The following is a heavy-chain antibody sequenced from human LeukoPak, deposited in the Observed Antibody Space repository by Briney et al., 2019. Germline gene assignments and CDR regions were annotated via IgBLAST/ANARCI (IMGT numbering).Heavy chain of an antibody. CDR2: ISWNSGSI. V-gene: IGHV3-9*03. Sequence: PGGSLRLSCAASGFTFDDYAMHWVRQAPGKGLEWVSGISWNSGSIGYADSVKGRFTISRDNAKNSLYLQMNSLRAEDMALYYCAKESTSYCSGGSCYSGYMDVWGKGTTATVSS. CDR1: GFTFDDYA. J-gene: IGHJ6*03. D-gene: IGHD2-15*01. CDR3: AKESTSYCSGGSCYSGYMDV.